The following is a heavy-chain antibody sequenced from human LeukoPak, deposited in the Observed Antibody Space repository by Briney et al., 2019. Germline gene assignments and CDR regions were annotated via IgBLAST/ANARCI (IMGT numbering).Heavy chain of an antibody. CDR3: ARGIAAAGGFDY. J-gene: IGHJ4*02. CDR1: GGSISSGGYY. CDR2: IYTSGST. D-gene: IGHD6-13*01. Sequence: SQTLSLTCTVSGGSISSGGYYWSWIRQPAGKGLEWIGRIYTSGSTNYNPSLKSRVTMSVDTSKNQFSLKLSSVTAADTAVYYCARGIAAAGGFDYWGQGTLVTVSS. V-gene: IGHV4-61*02.